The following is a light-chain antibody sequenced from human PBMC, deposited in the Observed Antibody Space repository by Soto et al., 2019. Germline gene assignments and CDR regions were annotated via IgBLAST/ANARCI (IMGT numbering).Light chain of an antibody. CDR2: DAS. CDR1: QSVSSSY. J-gene: IGKJ1*01. V-gene: IGKV3-20*01. CDR3: QQYGSSPET. Sequence: EIVLTQSPGTLSLSPGERATLSCRASQSVSSSYLAWYQQKPGQAPRLLIYDASSRATGISDRFSGSGSGTNFTLTNSRLEPEDFAVYYCQQYGSSPETFGQGTKVEIK.